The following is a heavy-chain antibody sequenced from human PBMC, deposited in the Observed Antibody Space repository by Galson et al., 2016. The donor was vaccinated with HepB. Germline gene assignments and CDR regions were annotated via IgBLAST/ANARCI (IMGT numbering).Heavy chain of an antibody. CDR1: GFNFNLYS. CDR3: AKWVPHHDTGGYYYPRG. D-gene: IGHD3-22*01. CDR2: ISRSGDRT. V-gene: IGHV3-23*01. Sequence: SLRLSCAASGFNFNLYSMTWIRQAPGKGLEWVSAISRSGDRTKYADSVEGRFSISRVNSNDTTYLHMTGLRVEDTAVYFCAKWVPHHDTGGYYYPRGWGQGTLVTVSS. J-gene: IGHJ4*02.